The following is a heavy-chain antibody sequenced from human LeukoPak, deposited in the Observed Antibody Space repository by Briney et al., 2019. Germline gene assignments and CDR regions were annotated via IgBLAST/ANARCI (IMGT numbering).Heavy chain of an antibody. CDR2: IYYSGST. Sequence: PSETLSLTCTVSGGSISSSYYWGWIRQPPGKGLEWIGSIYYSGSTYYNPSLKSRVTISLDKTKNQCSLKLSSVTAADTAMYYCAREGTAGTNLNWFDPWGQGTLVTVS. J-gene: IGHJ5*02. CDR1: GGSISSSYY. D-gene: IGHD1-1*01. V-gene: IGHV4-39*07. CDR3: AREGTAGTNLNWFDP.